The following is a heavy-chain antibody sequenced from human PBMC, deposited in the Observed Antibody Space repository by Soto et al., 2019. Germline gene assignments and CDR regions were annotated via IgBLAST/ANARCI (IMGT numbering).Heavy chain of an antibody. J-gene: IGHJ5*02. CDR1: GFSLSTSGVG. D-gene: IGHD6-6*01. CDR2: IYWDDDK. Sequence: GSGPTLVNPTQTLTLTCTFSGFSLSTSGVGVGWIRQPPGKALEWLALIYWDDDKRYSPSLKSRLTITKDTSKNQVVLTMTNMDPVDTATYYCAHTLLEYSSSGGWFDPWGQGTLVTVSS. V-gene: IGHV2-5*02. CDR3: AHTLLEYSSSGGWFDP.